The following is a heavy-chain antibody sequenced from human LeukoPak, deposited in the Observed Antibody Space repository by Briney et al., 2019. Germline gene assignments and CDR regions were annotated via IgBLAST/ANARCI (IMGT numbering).Heavy chain of an antibody. CDR1: GYTFTSYY. V-gene: IGHV1-46*01. D-gene: IGHD3-22*01. J-gene: IGHJ4*02. CDR2: INPSGGST. CDR3: ARGAFYYDSSGYQIDY. Sequence: ASVKVSCKASGYTFTSYYMHWVRQAPGQGLEWMGIINPSGGSTSYAQKFQGRVTMTRDTSTSTVYMELSSLRSEDTAVYYRARGAFYYDSSGYQIDYWGQGTLVTVSS.